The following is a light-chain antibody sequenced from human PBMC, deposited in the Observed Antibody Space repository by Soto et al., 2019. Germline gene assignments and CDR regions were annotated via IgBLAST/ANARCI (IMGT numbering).Light chain of an antibody. CDR1: QSVSTNY. CDR2: DAS. Sequence: EILLTRSPATLSLSPGERATLFFWASQSVSTNYVAWYQQKPGLAPRLLIYDASSRAAGISHGFSGSGSGTDFTLTISRLEPEDFAVYYCQQYGISPRTFGQGTKVDIK. CDR3: QQYGISPRT. V-gene: IGKV3D-20*01. J-gene: IGKJ1*01.